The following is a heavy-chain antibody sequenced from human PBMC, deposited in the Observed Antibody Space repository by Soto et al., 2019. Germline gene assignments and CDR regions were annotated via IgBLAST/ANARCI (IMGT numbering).Heavy chain of an antibody. CDR3: AKAIGSGWSKSEY. J-gene: IGHJ4*02. CDR2: ITGSAGST. CDR1: GFTFSSNA. D-gene: IGHD6-19*01. V-gene: IGHV3-23*01. Sequence: GGSVRLSCAASGFTFSSNAMNWVRQAPGKGLEWVSAITGSAGSTYYADSVKGRFTISRDNSKNTLYLQMNGLRAEDTAVYYCAKAIGSGWSKSEYWGQGTLVTVSS.